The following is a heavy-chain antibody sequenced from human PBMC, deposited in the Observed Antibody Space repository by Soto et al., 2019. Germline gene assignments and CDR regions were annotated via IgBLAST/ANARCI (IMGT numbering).Heavy chain of an antibody. Sequence: PSETLSLTCTVPGGSISSYHWSWIRQPPGKGLEWIGYMYYYGSTNYNPSLKSRVTISVDTSKNQLSLKLNSVTAADTAVYYCARARAEDWFDPWGQGTLVTVSS. V-gene: IGHV4-59*01. D-gene: IGHD6-25*01. CDR3: ARARAEDWFDP. CDR1: GGSISSYH. J-gene: IGHJ5*02. CDR2: MYYYGST.